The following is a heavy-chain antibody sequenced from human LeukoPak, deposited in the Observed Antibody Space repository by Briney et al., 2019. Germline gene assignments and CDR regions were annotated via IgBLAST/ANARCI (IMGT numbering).Heavy chain of an antibody. CDR3: ARRRGTYYWYFDY. Sequence: SEPLSLTCAVSGGSLISDNFYWGWIRQPPGKGLEWIGSIYYSGSTYYNPSLNSRVTISVDTSKNRFSLKLSSVTAADTAVYSCARRRGTYYWYFDYWGKATLVTVSS. V-gene: IGHV4-39*01. D-gene: IGHD1-26*01. J-gene: IGHJ4*02. CDR1: GGSLISDNFY. CDR2: IYYSGST.